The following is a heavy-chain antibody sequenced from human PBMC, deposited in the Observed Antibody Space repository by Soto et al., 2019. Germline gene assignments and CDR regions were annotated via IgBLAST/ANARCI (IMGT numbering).Heavy chain of an antibody. CDR2: IYYSGST. CDR3: ARSHDILAGFSSSHFDY. Sequence: QVQLQESGPGLVKPSETLSLTCTVSGDSVSSYYWSWIRQPPGKGLEWIGYIYYSGSTNYNPSLRSRATIAVDTSKNQCSLKLSSVTAANTAVYYCARSHDILAGFSSSHFDYWGQGTLVTVSS. CDR1: GDSVSSYY. D-gene: IGHD3-9*01. J-gene: IGHJ4*02. V-gene: IGHV4-59*02.